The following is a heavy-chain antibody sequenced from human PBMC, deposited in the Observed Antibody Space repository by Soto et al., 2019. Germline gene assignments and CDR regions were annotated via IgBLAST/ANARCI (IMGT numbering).Heavy chain of an antibody. V-gene: IGHV3-74*01. CDR1: GFIFTNFW. Sequence: GGSLRLSCEASGFIFTNFWMHWVRQVPGKGLAWVSRIDTSGSSTSYADSVKGRFTISRDNAKNTVSLQMNSLRAEDTGVYYCAKDSWYFDLWSQGSLVTVSS. CDR3: AKDSWYFDL. D-gene: IGHD6-13*01. CDR2: IDTSGSST. J-gene: IGHJ4*02.